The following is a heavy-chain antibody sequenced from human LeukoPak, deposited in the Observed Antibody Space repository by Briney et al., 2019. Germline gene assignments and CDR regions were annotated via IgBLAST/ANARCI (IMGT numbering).Heavy chain of an antibody. CDR2: INPSCGST. D-gene: IGHD6-13*01. Sequence: ASVKVSCKASGYTFTSYYMHWVRQPPGQGLERMGIINPSCGSTSYAQKFQGRVTMTEDTSTDTAYMELSSLRSEYTAMYYCARGTYGLAEAGTDWYFDLWGRGTLVTVSS. J-gene: IGHJ2*01. V-gene: IGHV1-46*01. CDR1: GYTFTSYY. CDR3: ARGTYGLAEAGTDWYFDL.